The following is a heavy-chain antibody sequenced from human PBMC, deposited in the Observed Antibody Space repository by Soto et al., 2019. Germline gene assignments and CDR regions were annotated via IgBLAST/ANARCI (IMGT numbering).Heavy chain of an antibody. CDR2: VIPIFGTA. CDR1: GGTFSSYA. Sequence: QVQLVQSGAEVKKPGSSVKVSCKASGGTFSSYAISWVRQAPGQGLEWMGGVIPIFGTANYAQKFQGRVTNTADESTRTANMELSSLRSEDTAVYYCARGSIAVAASLRYYYGMDVWGQGTTVTVSS. V-gene: IGHV1-69*12. CDR3: ARGSIAVAASLRYYYGMDV. J-gene: IGHJ6*02. D-gene: IGHD6-19*01.